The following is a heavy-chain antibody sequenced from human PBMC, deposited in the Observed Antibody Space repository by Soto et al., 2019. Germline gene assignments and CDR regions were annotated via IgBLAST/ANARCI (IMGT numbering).Heavy chain of an antibody. D-gene: IGHD3-10*01. V-gene: IGHV3-74*01. CDR2: INSDGTTA. CDR3: AKDGEGVANFDY. J-gene: IGHJ4*02. Sequence: EVQLVEAGGGVVQPGGSLRLSCAASGFTFSTNLMHWVRQGPGKGLVWVSRINSDGTTAAYADSVRGRFTISRDNAKNTLYLHMTSLRGEDTAVYYCAKDGEGVANFDYWGQGTLVTVSS. CDR1: GFTFSTNL.